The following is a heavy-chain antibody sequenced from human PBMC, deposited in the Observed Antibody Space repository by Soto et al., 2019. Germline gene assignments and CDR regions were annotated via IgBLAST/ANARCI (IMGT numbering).Heavy chain of an antibody. J-gene: IGHJ4*02. D-gene: IGHD3-22*01. Sequence: GESLKISCKGSGYRFTTYWISWVRQMPGKGLEWMGRINPSDSYPDYSPSFKGHVTISVDKSISTAFLQWSSLKASDTAMYYFAARGYYSCQGDFDYLGQVTLVTVSS. CDR1: GYRFTTYW. V-gene: IGHV5-10-1*01. CDR3: AARGYYSCQGDFDY. CDR2: INPSDSYP.